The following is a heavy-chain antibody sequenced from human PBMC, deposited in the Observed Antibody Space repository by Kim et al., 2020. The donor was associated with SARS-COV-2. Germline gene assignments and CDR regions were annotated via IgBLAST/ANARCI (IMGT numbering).Heavy chain of an antibody. D-gene: IGHD3-22*01. V-gene: IGHV3-21*01. CDR2: ISSSSSYI. CDR1: GFTFSSYS. CDR3: ARGLANDSSGYYRRSFDY. Sequence: GGSLRLSCAASGFTFSSYSMNWVRQAPGKGLEWVSSISSSSSYIYYADSVKGRFTISRDNAKNSLYLQMNSLRAEDTAVYYYARGLANDSSGYYRRSFDYWGQGTLVTVSS. J-gene: IGHJ4*02.